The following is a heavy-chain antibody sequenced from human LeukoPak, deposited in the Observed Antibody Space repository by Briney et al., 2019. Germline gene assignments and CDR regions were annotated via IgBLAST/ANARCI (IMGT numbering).Heavy chain of an antibody. D-gene: IGHD3-10*01. CDR2: INSNSGGT. J-gene: IGHJ4*02. CDR3: ARGLRDSLLWFGELPSSFDY. Sequence: GASVKVSCKASVYTFTGYYMHWVRQAPGQGLEWMGWINSNSGGTNYAQKFQGRVTMTRDTSISTAYMELSRLRSDDTAVYYCARGLRDSLLWFGELPSSFDYWGQGTLVTVSS. V-gene: IGHV1-2*02. CDR1: VYTFTGYY.